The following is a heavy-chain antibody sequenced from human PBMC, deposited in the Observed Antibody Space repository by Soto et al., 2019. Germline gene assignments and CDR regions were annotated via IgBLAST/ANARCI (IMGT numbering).Heavy chain of an antibody. CDR1: GYTFTSYG. CDR3: ARGRGGYKHFEY. Sequence: QVQLVQSGAEVKKPGASVRVSCEVSGYTFTSYGISWVRQAPGQGLEWMGWINTYNGNINYAQRLQGRVTMTTVTSTDTAYMGLRWLRSDDPALYYCARGRGGYKHFEYWGQGTLVNVSS. V-gene: IGHV1-18*01. CDR2: INTYNGNI. D-gene: IGHD1-26*01. J-gene: IGHJ4*02.